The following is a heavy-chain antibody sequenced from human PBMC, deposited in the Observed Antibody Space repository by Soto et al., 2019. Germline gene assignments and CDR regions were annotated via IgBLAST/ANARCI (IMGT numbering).Heavy chain of an antibody. D-gene: IGHD6-19*01. Sequence: QVQLVESGGGVVQPGRSLRLSCAASGFTFSSYGMHWVRQAPGKGLEWVAVISYDGSNKYYADSVKGRFTISRDNSKNTLYLQMNSLRAEDTAVYYCANNRNSSGWEIDYWGQGTLVTVSS. J-gene: IGHJ4*02. V-gene: IGHV3-30*18. CDR3: ANNRNSSGWEIDY. CDR2: ISYDGSNK. CDR1: GFTFSSYG.